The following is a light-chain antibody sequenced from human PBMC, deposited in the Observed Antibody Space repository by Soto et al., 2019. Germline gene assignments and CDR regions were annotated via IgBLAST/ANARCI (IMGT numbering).Light chain of an antibody. CDR1: QSVGSSH. CDR3: QQYDSSPLYP. CDR2: GAS. Sequence: DIVLTQSPGTLSLSPGERATLSCRASQSVGSSHLAWYQQNPGQAPRLVIYGASNRATGIPDRFSGSGSGTDFTLTISRLEPEDFAVYYCQQYDSSPLYPFGQGTKLEIK. V-gene: IGKV3-20*01. J-gene: IGKJ2*01.